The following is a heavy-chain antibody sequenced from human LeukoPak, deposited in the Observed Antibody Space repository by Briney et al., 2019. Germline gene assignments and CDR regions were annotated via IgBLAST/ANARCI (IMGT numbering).Heavy chain of an antibody. V-gene: IGHV3-30-3*01. CDR2: ISYDGSNK. CDR3: ARREEYYYDSSGYYPDY. J-gene: IGHJ4*02. Sequence: GGSLRLSCAASGFTFSSYAMHWVRQAPGKGLEWVAVISYDGSNKYYADSVKGRFTISRGNSKNTLYLQMNSLRAEDTAVYYCARREEYYYDSSGYYPDYWGQGTLVTVSS. CDR1: GFTFSSYA. D-gene: IGHD3-22*01.